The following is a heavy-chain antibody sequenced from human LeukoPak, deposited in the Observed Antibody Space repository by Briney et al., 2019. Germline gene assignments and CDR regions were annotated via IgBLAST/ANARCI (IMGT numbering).Heavy chain of an antibody. V-gene: IGHV3-20*04. CDR1: GFIFDDFG. J-gene: IGHJ4*02. CDR2: INWNSDSI. D-gene: IGHD2-2*01. CDR3: VRDGGYCSNTDCYSFDY. Sequence: GGSLRLSCTASGFIFDDFGMNWVRQVPGKGLEWVSGINWNSDSINYVESVRGRFTISRDNAKNSLYLQMNSLRAEDTAFYYCVRDGGYCSNTDCYSFDYWGRESRSPSPQ.